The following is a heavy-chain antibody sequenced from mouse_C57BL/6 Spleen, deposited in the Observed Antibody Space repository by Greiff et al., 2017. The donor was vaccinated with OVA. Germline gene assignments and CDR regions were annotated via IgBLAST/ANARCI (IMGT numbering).Heavy chain of an antibody. V-gene: IGHV1-59*01. CDR2: IDPSDSYT. J-gene: IGHJ1*03. Sequence: QVHVKQPGAELVRPGTSVKLSCKASGYTFTSYWMHWVKQRPGQGLEWIGVIDPSDSYTNYNQKFKGKATLTVDTSSSTAYMQLSSLTSEDSAVYYCARSAGTTAFDVWGTGTTVTVSS. CDR3: ARSAGTTAFDV. CDR1: GYTFTSYW. D-gene: IGHD4-1*01.